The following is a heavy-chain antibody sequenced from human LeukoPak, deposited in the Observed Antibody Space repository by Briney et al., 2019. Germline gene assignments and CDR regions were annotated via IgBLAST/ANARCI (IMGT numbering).Heavy chain of an antibody. J-gene: IGHJ3*02. CDR1: GYTFTGYY. V-gene: IGHV1-2*02. CDR2: INPNSGGT. Sequence: ASVKVSCXASGYTFTGYYMHWVRQAPGQGLEWMGWINPNSGGTNYAQKFQGRVTMTRDTSISTAYMELSRLRSDDTAVYYCARDHFRLLWFGEPGAFDIWGQGTMVTVSS. D-gene: IGHD3-10*01. CDR3: ARDHFRLLWFGEPGAFDI.